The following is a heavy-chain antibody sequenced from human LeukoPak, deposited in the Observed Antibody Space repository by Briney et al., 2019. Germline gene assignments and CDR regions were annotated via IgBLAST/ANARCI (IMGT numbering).Heavy chain of an antibody. CDR3: TKDYCGKFCSAV. Sequence: GGSLRLSCAASGFTFSAFGMNWVRQAPGKGLEWVSTITNSGGSTYYVDSVKGRFTISRDNSKNTLYLQMNSLRTEDTAKYYCTKDYCGKFCSAVWGQGTTVTVSS. D-gene: IGHD3-9*01. V-gene: IGHV3-23*01. CDR1: GFTFSAFG. J-gene: IGHJ6*02. CDR2: ITNSGGST.